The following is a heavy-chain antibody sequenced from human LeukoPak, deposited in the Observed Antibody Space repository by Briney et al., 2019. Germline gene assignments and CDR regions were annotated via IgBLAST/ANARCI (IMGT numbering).Heavy chain of an antibody. CDR2: IRYDGSNK. CDR1: GFTFSSYG. J-gene: IGHJ4*02. Sequence: HPGGSLRLSCAASGFTFSSYGMHWVRQAPGKGLEWVAFIRYDGSNKYYADSVKGRFTISRDNSKNTLYLQMNSLRAEDTAVYYCAKEIIVAVSRDDYWGQGTLVTVSS. CDR3: AKEIIVAVSRDDY. V-gene: IGHV3-30*02. D-gene: IGHD5-12*01.